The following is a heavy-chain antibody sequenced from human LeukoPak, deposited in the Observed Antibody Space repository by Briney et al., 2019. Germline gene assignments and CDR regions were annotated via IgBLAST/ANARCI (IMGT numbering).Heavy chain of an antibody. J-gene: IGHJ4*02. V-gene: IGHV3-21*01. CDR1: GFSFSNFA. CDR3: ARDSTAVAGKFDY. Sequence: GGSLRLSCAASGFSFSNFAMNWVRQAPGKGLEWVSSISSSSSYIYYADSVKGRFTISRDNAKNSLYLQMNSLRAEDTAVYYCARDSTAVAGKFDYWGQGTLVTVSS. CDR2: ISSSSSYI. D-gene: IGHD6-19*01.